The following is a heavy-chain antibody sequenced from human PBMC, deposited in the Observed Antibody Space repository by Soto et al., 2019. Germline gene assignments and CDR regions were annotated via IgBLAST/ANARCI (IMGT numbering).Heavy chain of an antibody. J-gene: IGHJ4*02. Sequence: PGGSLRLSCAASGFTVSSNYMSWVRHAPGKGLEWVSVIYSGGSTYYADSVKGRVTMTRDTSTSTLYMELTSLTSDDTAVYYCAKGGHVVVVTAAFDYWGQGTLVTVSS. D-gene: IGHD2-21*02. CDR3: AKGGHVVVVTAAFDY. CDR1: GFTVSSNY. CDR2: IYSGGST. V-gene: IGHV3-53*05.